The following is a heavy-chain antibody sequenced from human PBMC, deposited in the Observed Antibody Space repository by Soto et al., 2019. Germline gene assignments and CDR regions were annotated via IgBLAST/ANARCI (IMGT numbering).Heavy chain of an antibody. V-gene: IGHV3-49*03. CDR2: IRRKAHGGTT. Sequence: GGSLRLSCTASGFTFGDYAMSWFRQAPGKGLEWVGFIRRKAHGGTTEYAASVKGRFNISRDDSKSIAYLQMNSLKTEDTAVYYCTRVMVVAAATSTDYGMDVWGQGTTVTVSS. CDR1: GFTFGDYA. CDR3: TRVMVVAAATSTDYGMDV. J-gene: IGHJ6*02. D-gene: IGHD2-15*01.